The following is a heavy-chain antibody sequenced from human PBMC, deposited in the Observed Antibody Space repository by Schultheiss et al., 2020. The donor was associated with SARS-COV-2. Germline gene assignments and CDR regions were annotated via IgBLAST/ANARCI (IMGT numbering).Heavy chain of an antibody. J-gene: IGHJ5*02. CDR2: ISYDGSNK. CDR1: GFTFSSYA. Sequence: GGSLRLSCAASGFTFSSYAMHWVRQAPGKGLEWVAVISYDGSNKYYADSVKGRFTISRDNSKNTLYLQMNSLRAEDTAVYYCAKDAYGTTMVRGVSNWFDPWGQGTLVTVSS. V-gene: IGHV3-30*04. CDR3: AKDAYGTTMVRGVSNWFDP. D-gene: IGHD3-10*01.